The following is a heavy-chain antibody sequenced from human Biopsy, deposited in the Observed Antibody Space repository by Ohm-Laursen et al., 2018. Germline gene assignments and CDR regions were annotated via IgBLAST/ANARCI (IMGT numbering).Heavy chain of an antibody. Sequence: PGTLSLTCTVSGDSIGTFYWNWIRQSPGKGLEWIGYIYYTGSTNYNPSLRSRVTISLDTSVNQISLRLNSVTAADAAVYYCARATNSTGWPYYYFYGMDVWGQGTTVTVSS. D-gene: IGHD2/OR15-2a*01. CDR3: ARATNSTGWPYYYFYGMDV. J-gene: IGHJ6*02. CDR1: GDSIGTFY. V-gene: IGHV4-59*01. CDR2: IYYTGST.